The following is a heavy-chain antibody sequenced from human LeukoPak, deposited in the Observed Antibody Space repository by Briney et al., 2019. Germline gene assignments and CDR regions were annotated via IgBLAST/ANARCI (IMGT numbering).Heavy chain of an antibody. J-gene: IGHJ5*02. Sequence: GGSLRLSCEASGFTFSSYSMNWVRQAPGKGLEWVSYISSSSSTIYYADSVKGRFTISRDNAKNTLYLQMNSLRAEDTAVYYCARDRSVVAAGNWFDPWGQGTLVTVSS. V-gene: IGHV3-48*01. CDR1: GFTFSSYS. CDR2: ISSSSSTI. CDR3: ARDRSVVAAGNWFDP. D-gene: IGHD6-25*01.